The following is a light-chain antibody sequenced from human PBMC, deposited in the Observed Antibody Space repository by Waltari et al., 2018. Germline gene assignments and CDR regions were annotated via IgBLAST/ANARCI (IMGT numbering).Light chain of an antibody. V-gene: IGKV3-11*01. Sequence: DIVLTQSPATLSLSPGERATLYCRASQSVSSYLAWYQQKPGQAPRLLIYDASNRATGSPARFSGSGSGTDFTLTSSSLEPEDFAVYYCQQRSNWPLITFGQGTRLEIK. CDR2: DAS. J-gene: IGKJ5*01. CDR1: QSVSSY. CDR3: QQRSNWPLIT.